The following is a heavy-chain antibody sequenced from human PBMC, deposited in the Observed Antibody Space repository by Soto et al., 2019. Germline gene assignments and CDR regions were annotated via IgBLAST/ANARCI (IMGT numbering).Heavy chain of an antibody. Sequence: PGGSLRLSCAASGFTFSDYYMSWIRQAPGKGLEWVSYISSSGSTIYYAGSVKGRFTISRDNAKNSLYLQMNSLRAEDTAVYYCASRDVVVVAVSGGAFDIWGQGTMVTVSS. J-gene: IGHJ3*02. D-gene: IGHD2-15*01. CDR1: GFTFSDYY. CDR3: ASRDVVVVAVSGGAFDI. CDR2: ISSSGSTI. V-gene: IGHV3-11*01.